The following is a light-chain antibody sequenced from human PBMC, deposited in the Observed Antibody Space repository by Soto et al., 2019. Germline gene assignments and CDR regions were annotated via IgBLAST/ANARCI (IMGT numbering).Light chain of an antibody. CDR1: SSDIGSYNR. CDR2: EVN. CDR3: ATWDDGMSGYV. Sequence: QSVLTQPASVSGSPGQSITISCTGTSSDIGSYNRVSWYQQPPGTAPKLIIYEVNNRPSGVPDRFSGSKSGNTASLTISGLQAEDEADYYCATWDDGMSGYVFANGTKVTV. V-gene: IGLV2-18*01. J-gene: IGLJ1*01.